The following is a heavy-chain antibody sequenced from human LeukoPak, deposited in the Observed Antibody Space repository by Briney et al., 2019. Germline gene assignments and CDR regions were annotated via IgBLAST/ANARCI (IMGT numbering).Heavy chain of an antibody. CDR2: MNPNSGNT. V-gene: IGHV1-8*01. CDR1: GYTFTSYD. J-gene: IGHJ5*02. D-gene: IGHD3-9*01. CDR3: ARALSNILTGYHNWFDP. Sequence: ASVKVSCKASGYTFTSYDINWVRQATGQGLGWMGWMNPNSGNTGYAQKFQGRVTMTRNTSISTAYMELSSLRSEDTAVYYCARALSNILTGYHNWFDPWGQGTLVTVSS.